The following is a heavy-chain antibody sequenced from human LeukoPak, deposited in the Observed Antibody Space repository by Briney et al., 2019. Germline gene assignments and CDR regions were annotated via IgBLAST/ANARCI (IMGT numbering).Heavy chain of an antibody. CDR3: ASSLWFGDTPDFDY. V-gene: IGHV3-48*04. Sequence: PGGSLRLSCAASGFTFSSYSMNWVRQAPGKGLEWVSYISSSSSTIYYADSVKGRFTISRDNAKNSLYLQMNSLRAEDTAVYYCASSLWFGDTPDFDYWGQGTLVTVSS. CDR1: GFTFSSYS. J-gene: IGHJ4*02. D-gene: IGHD3-10*01. CDR2: ISSSSSTI.